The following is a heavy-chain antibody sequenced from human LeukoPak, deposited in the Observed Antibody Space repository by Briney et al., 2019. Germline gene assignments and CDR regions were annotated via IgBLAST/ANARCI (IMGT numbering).Heavy chain of an antibody. CDR1: GFTFSSYA. D-gene: IGHD3-16*01. J-gene: IGHJ4*02. CDR3: AKGYYDYVWGSYYFDY. V-gene: IGHV3-23*01. CDR2: ISGSGGST. Sequence: PGGSLRLFCAASGFTFSSYAMSWFRQAPGKGLEWVSAISGSGGSTYYADSVKGRFTISRDNSRDTLYLQMNSLRAEDTAVYYCAKGYYDYVWGSYYFDYWGQGTLVTVSS.